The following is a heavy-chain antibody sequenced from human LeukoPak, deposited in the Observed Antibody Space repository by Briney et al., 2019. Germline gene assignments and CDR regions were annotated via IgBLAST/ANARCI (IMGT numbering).Heavy chain of an antibody. CDR1: GYTFTGYH. CDR2: IAPNSGGT. V-gene: IGHV1-2*02. D-gene: IGHD6-6*01. J-gene: IGHJ4*02. CDR3: AREYSSSSGRLYDY. Sequence: ASVKVSCKASGYTFTGYHMHWVRQAPGQGLEWMGWIAPNSGGTNYAQKFQGRVTMTRDTSISTAHMEVSRLRSDDTAVYYCAREYSSSSGRLYDYWGQGTLVTVSS.